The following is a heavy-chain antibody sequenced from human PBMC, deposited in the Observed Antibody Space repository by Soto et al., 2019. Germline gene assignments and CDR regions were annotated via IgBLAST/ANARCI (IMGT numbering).Heavy chain of an antibody. Sequence: SETLSLTCTVSGGSISSSSYYWGWIRQPPGKGLEWIGSIYYSGSTYYNPSLKSRVTISVDTSKNQFSLKLSSVTAADTAVYYCARFKFGELLRNYFDYWGQGTLVTVSS. J-gene: IGHJ4*02. CDR3: ARFKFGELLRNYFDY. D-gene: IGHD3-10*01. V-gene: IGHV4-39*01. CDR2: IYYSGST. CDR1: GGSISSSSYY.